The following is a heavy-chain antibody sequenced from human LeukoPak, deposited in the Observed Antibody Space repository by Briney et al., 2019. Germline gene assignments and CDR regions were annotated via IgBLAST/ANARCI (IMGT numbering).Heavy chain of an antibody. CDR2: INPSGSIT. CDR1: GFSFSNYW. CDR3: VRDNSRFEGGSTFWWFDP. D-gene: IGHD3-16*01. J-gene: IGHJ5*02. V-gene: IGHV1-46*04. Sequence: ASVKVSCKASGFSFSNYWIHWVRQAPGQGLEWMGIINPSGSITSCTHNLQGRLTVTRDTSTRTVYMELSSLRSEDTAIYYCVRDNSRFEGGSTFWWFDPWGPGTLVTVSS.